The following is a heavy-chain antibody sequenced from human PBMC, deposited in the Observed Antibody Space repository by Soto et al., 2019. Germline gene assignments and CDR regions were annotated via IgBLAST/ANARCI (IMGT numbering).Heavy chain of an antibody. Sequence: PSPTLSLTCVISGDSVSSNSAAWSWIRQSPSRGLEWLGRTYHRSKWYNDYAVSVKSRIAINPDTSQNQFSLHLNSVTPEDTAVYYCARGRAAAGQYYFDYWGQGTMVTVYS. D-gene: IGHD6-13*01. J-gene: IGHJ4*02. CDR1: GDSVSSNSAA. V-gene: IGHV6-1*01. CDR2: TYHRSKWYN. CDR3: ARGRAAAGQYYFDY.